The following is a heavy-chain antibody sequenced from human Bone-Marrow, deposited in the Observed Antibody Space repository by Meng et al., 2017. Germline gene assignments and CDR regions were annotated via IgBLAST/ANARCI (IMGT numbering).Heavy chain of an antibody. CDR3: ARVRINWGKDYYYGMDV. Sequence: SETLSLSFTLSGGSISSSSYYWCWIRQPPGRGLEWIGSIYYSGSTYYNPSLKSRFTISVDTSKNQFSLKLSSVTAADTAVYYCARVRINWGKDYYYGMDVWGQGTTVTVSS. J-gene: IGHJ6*02. D-gene: IGHD3-16*01. CDR2: IYYSGST. V-gene: IGHV4-39*07. CDR1: GGSISSSSYY.